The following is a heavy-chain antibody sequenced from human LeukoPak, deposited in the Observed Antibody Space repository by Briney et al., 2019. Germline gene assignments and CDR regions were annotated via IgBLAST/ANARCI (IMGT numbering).Heavy chain of an antibody. D-gene: IGHD6-13*01. CDR3: SSGWYLI. CDR1: GGSFSGYY. J-gene: IGHJ4*02. CDR2: INHSGST. V-gene: IGHV4-34*01. Sequence: SETLSLTCAVYGGSFSGYYWSWIRQPPGKGLEWIGEINHSGSTNYNPSLKSRVTISVDTSKNQFSLRLSSATAADTAVYYCSSGWYLIWGQGTLVTVSS.